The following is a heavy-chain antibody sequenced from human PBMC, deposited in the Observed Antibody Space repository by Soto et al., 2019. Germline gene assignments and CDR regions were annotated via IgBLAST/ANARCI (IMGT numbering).Heavy chain of an antibody. J-gene: IGHJ6*02. CDR3: AKDPPWTVGPLAMDV. Sequence: GGSLRLSCVASGFTFSTHAMSWARQAPGKGLEWVSTFSGSGGNIYYAESVKGRLTISRDDSKNTLYLQMNSLRVEDTAVYYCAKDPPWTVGPLAMDVWGQGTTVTVSS. CDR1: GFTFSTHA. D-gene: IGHD2-2*01. CDR2: FSGSGGNI. V-gene: IGHV3-23*01.